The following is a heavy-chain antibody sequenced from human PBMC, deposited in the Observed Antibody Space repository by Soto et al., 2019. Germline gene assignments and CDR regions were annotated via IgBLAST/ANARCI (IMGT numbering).Heavy chain of an antibody. D-gene: IGHD5-18*01. V-gene: IGHV4-59*01. CDR1: GGSISSYY. CDR3: ARYNNYGYYFDY. CDR2: IYYSGSA. Sequence: SETLPLTCTVSGGSISSYYWSWIRQPPGKGLEWIGYIYYSGSANYNPSLKSRVTISVDTSKNQFSLKLSSVTAADTAVFYCARYNNYGYYFDYWGQGTVVTVSS. J-gene: IGHJ4*02.